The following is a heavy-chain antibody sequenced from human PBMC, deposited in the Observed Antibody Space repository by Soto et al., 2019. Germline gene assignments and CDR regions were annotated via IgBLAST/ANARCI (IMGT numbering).Heavy chain of an antibody. Sequence: TSETLSLTCTVSGGSISSYYWSWIRQPPGKGLEWIGYIYYSGSTNYNPSLKSRVTISVDTSKNQFSLKLSSVTAADTAVYYCARDSKPHYDFWSGNNWFDPWGQGTLVTVSS. CDR1: GGSISSYY. CDR3: ARDSKPHYDFWSGNNWFDP. D-gene: IGHD3-3*01. J-gene: IGHJ5*02. V-gene: IGHV4-59*01. CDR2: IYYSGST.